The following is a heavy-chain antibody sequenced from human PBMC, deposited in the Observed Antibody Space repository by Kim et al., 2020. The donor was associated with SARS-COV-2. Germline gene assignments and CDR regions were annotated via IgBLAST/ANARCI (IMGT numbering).Heavy chain of an antibody. Sequence: SETLSLTCTVSGGSISSGGYYCSWSRQHPGKGLEWIGYLYYSGSTYYNPSLKSRVTISVDTSKNQFSMKLSSVTAAGTAVYYCARAHRTIFGVVEYMDYWGQGATATVSS. CDR3: ARAHRTIFGVVEYMDY. V-gene: IGHV4-31*03. J-gene: IGHJ6*02. CDR1: GGSISSGGYY. CDR2: LYYSGST. D-gene: IGHD3-3*01.